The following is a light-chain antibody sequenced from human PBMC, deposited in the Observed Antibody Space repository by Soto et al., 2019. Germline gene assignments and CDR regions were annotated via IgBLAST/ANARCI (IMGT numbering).Light chain of an antibody. CDR2: GAS. CDR3: QQYNNWPPMA. V-gene: IGKV3-15*01. J-gene: IGKJ1*01. CDR1: QSVSIN. Sequence: EIVMTQSPATLSVSPGERGTLSCRASQSVSINLAWYQQKPGQAPRLLIYGASTRATGIPARFSGSGSGTEFTLTISSLQSEDFALYYCQQYNNWPPMAFGQGTKVEIK.